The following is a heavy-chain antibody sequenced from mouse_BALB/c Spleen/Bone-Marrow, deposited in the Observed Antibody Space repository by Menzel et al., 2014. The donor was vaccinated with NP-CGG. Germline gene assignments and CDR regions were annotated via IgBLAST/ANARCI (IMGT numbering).Heavy chain of an antibody. V-gene: IGHV4-1*02. CDR2: INPDSSTI. CDR3: ARLNYYGNLFV. Sequence: DVKLVESGGGLVQPGGSLKLSCAASGFDISRYWMSWVRQAPGKGLDWIGEINPDSSTINYTPSLKDKFIISRDNAKNTLYLQMSKVRSEDTALYYCARLNYYGNLFVWGAGTTVTVSS. CDR1: GFDISRYW. D-gene: IGHD1-1*01. J-gene: IGHJ1*01.